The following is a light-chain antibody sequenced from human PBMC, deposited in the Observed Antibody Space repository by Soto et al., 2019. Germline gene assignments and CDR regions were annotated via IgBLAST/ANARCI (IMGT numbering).Light chain of an antibody. J-gene: IGKJ4*01. V-gene: IGKV3D-15*01. CDR1: QSVSSN. Sequence: EIVMTQSPATLSVSPGERATLSCRASQSVSSNLAWYQQKPGQAPSLLIYDISARATGIPTRFSGSGSGTEFTLTISSLEPEDSAVYYCQQRYNWLTFGGGTKLEI. CDR3: QQRYNWLT. CDR2: DIS.